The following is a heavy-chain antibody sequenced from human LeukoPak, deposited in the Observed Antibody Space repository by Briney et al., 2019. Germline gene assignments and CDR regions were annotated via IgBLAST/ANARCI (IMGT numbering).Heavy chain of an antibody. V-gene: IGHV1-8*01. D-gene: IGHD5-24*01. CDR3: ARWGDGYNYGSS. J-gene: IGHJ4*02. Sequence: ASVKVSCKASGYTFTSYDINWVRQATGQGLEWMGWMNPNSGNTGHAQKFQGRVTMTRNTSISTAYMELSSLRSEDTAVYYCARWGDGYNYGSSWGQGTLVTVSS. CDR1: GYTFTSYD. CDR2: MNPNSGNT.